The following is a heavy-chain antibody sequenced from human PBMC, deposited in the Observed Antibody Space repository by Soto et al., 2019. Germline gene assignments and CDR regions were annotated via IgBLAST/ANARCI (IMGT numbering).Heavy chain of an antibody. V-gene: IGHV3-7*01. D-gene: IGHD6-25*01. CDR1: GFSFNTYW. CDR2: INEDGNKQ. J-gene: IGHJ4*02. CDR3: ATRAGAPAD. Sequence: EVQLVESGGGLVQPGGSLRLSCAASGFSFNTYWMSWIRQAPGKGLEWVAKINEDGNKQNYVDSVRGRFTISRDNAKTSVHLQMNSLRVEDTAVYYCATRAGAPADWGQGTLVTVSS.